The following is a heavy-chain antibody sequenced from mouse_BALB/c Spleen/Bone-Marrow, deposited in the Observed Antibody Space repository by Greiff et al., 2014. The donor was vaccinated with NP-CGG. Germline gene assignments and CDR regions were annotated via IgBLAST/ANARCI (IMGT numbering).Heavy chain of an antibody. V-gene: IGHV14-3*02. CDR1: GFNIKDTY. CDR3: GAYYCDSSQFAY. Sequence: EVHLVESGAELVKPGASVKLSCTASGFNIKDTYMHWVKQRPEQGLEWIGRIDPANGTTKYDPKFQGKATITADTSSNTASQQLSSLITDETAVDYCGAYYCDSSQFAYWGQGTLVTVSA. CDR2: IDPANGTT. J-gene: IGHJ3*01. D-gene: IGHD1-1*01.